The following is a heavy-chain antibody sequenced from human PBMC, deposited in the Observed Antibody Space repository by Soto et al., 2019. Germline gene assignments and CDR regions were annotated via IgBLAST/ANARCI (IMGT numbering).Heavy chain of an antibody. J-gene: IGHJ4*02. CDR3: AKDGSMRSSSSFDY. CDR2: ISGSGGST. D-gene: IGHD6-6*01. Sequence: EVQLLESGGCLVQPGGSLRLSCAASGFTFSSYAMSWVRQAPGKGLEWVSAISGSGGSTYYADSVKGRLTISRDNSKNTLYLQMNSLRAEDTAVYYCAKDGSMRSSSSFDYWGQGTMVTVSA. V-gene: IGHV3-23*01. CDR1: GFTFSSYA.